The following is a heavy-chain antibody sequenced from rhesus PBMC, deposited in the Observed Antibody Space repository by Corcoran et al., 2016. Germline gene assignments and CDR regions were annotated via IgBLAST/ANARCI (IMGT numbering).Heavy chain of an antibody. CDR3: ARKSGLRDV. CDR1: GGSISRSY. CDR2: IYGSGSST. J-gene: IGHJ5-2*02. V-gene: IGHV4-169*01. Sequence: QLQLQESGPGLVKPSETLSLTCAVSGGSISRSYGSWCRQAPGKGLEWIGYIYGSGSSTNYNPSLKSRVTLSVDTSKNQLSLKLSSVTAAYTAVYYCARKSGLRDVWGRGVLVTVSS.